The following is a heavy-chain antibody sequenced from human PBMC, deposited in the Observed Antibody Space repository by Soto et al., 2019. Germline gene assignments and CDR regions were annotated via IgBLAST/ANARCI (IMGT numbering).Heavy chain of an antibody. V-gene: IGHV3-48*02. Sequence: QLVESGGGLVQPGGSLRLSCAASGFTFSLYPVNWVRQAPGKGLEWLSYISPCNSTIYYADSVKGRFTISRDNAKNSQDLQMNGLRDDDTAVYYCARVGRGFCSSTRCYTDGFDLWGQGTVVTVST. J-gene: IGHJ3*01. D-gene: IGHD2-2*01. CDR1: GFTFSLYP. CDR3: ARVGRGFCSSTRCYTDGFDL. CDR2: ISPCNSTI.